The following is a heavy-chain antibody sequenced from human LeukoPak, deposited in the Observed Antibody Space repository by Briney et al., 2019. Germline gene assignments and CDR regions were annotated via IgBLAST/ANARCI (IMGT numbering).Heavy chain of an antibody. J-gene: IGHJ4*02. CDR2: ISGSGGST. CDR1: GFTFSSYA. CDR3: AKDVCSSTSCLTDDY. D-gene: IGHD2-2*01. Sequence: GGSLRLSCAASGFTFSSYAMSWVRQAPGKGLEWVSAISGSGGSTYYADSVKGRFTISRGNSKNTLYLQMNSLRAEDTAVYYCAKDVCSSTSCLTDDYWGQGTLVTVSS. V-gene: IGHV3-23*01.